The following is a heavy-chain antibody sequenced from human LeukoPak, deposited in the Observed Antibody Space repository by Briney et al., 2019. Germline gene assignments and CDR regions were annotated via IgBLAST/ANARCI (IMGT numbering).Heavy chain of an antibody. CDR2: ITPGGGT. CDR3: AKEEGDIVAPDY. Sequence: LPGGSLRLSCAASEFTFSSYVMAWVRQAPGKGLEWVSTITPGGGTYYADSVKGRFTISRDNSKNTLYLQMNSLRAEDTAVYYCAKEEGDIVAPDYWGQGTLVTVSS. CDR1: EFTFSSYV. D-gene: IGHD5-12*01. V-gene: IGHV3-23*01. J-gene: IGHJ4*02.